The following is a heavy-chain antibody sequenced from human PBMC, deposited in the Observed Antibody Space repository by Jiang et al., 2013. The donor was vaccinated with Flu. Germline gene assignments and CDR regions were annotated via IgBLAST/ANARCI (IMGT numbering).Heavy chain of an antibody. J-gene: IGHJ4*02. CDR3: ARLLSNTVVTQPYYFDY. V-gene: IGHV4-59*08. D-gene: IGHD2-21*02. CDR2: IYYRGST. Sequence: VSGGPFSSDYWSWIRQPPGKGLECIGYIYYRGSTHYNPSLKSRVTISVDSSKNQFSLKLSSVTAADTAVYYCARLLSNTVVTQPYYFDYWGQGTLVTVSS. CDR1: GGPFSSDY.